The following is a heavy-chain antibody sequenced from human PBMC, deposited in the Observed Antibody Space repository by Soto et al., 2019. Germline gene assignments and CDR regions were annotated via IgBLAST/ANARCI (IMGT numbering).Heavy chain of an antibody. Sequence: SVKVSCKASGGTFSSYAISWVRQAPGQGLEWMGGIIPIFGTANYAQKFQGRVTITADKSTSTAYMELSSLRSEDTAVYYCARDKKDNGSWYRDKWFDPWGQGTLVTVSS. CDR2: IIPIFGTA. CDR3: ARDKKDNGSWYRDKWFDP. V-gene: IGHV1-69*06. D-gene: IGHD6-13*01. CDR1: GGTFSSYA. J-gene: IGHJ5*02.